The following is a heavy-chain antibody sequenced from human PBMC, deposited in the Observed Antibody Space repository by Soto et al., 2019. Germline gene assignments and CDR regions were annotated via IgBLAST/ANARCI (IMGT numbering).Heavy chain of an antibody. V-gene: IGHV4-30-2*01. CDR1: GGSISSGGYS. Sequence: QLQLQKSGSGLVKPSQTLSLTCAVSGGSISSGGYSWSWIRQPPGKGLEWIGYIYHSGSTSYNPSLRSRVTISVDRSKNQFTWKLSSVSAADTAVDYCAKAGGLVAVAADYWGQGTLVTV. CDR2: IYHSGST. J-gene: IGHJ4*02. D-gene: IGHD6-19*01. CDR3: AKAGGLVAVAADY.